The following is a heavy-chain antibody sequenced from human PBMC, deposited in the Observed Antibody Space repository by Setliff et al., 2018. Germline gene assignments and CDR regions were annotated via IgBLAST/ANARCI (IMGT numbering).Heavy chain of an antibody. V-gene: IGHV1-8*01. J-gene: IGHJ6*03. CDR3: AVFNVTPTRKKYYAYFDF. Sequence: ASVKVSCKASGYTFTSYDINWVRQATGQGLEWMGWMNPTSGNTGNAQKFQGRVTMTSNTSISTAYMELSSLRSDATAVYYCAVFNVTPTRKKYYAYFDFWGKGTTVTVSS. CDR1: GYTFTSYD. D-gene: IGHD2-2*01. CDR2: MNPTSGNT.